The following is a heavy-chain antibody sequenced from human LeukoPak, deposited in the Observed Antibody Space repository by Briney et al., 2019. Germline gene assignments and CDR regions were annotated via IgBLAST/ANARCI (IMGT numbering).Heavy chain of an antibody. Sequence: SETLSLTCTVSGGSLSSYYWSWVRQPPRKGLEWIGYIYYSGSTNYNPSLKSRVTISVDTSKNQFSLKLSSVTAADTAVYYCARHKLFGGVDYWGQGTLVTVSS. CDR3: ARHKLFGGVDY. CDR2: IYYSGST. V-gene: IGHV4-59*08. CDR1: GGSLSSYY. J-gene: IGHJ4*02. D-gene: IGHD3-16*01.